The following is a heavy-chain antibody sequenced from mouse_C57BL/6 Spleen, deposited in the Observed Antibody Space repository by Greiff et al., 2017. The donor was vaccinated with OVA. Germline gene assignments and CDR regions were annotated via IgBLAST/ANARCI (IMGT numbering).Heavy chain of an antibody. V-gene: IGHV1-15*01. CDR3: TKCYGSGWNWYFDV. CDR2: SDPETGGT. CDR1: GYTFTDYE. J-gene: IGHJ1*03. Sequence: QVQLQQSGAELVRPGASVTLSCKASGYTFTDYEMHWVKQTPVHGLEWIGASDPETGGTDYNQKFKGKAILTADKSSSTAYMELSSLTSEDSAVYYCTKCYGSGWNWYFDVWGTGTTVTVSA. D-gene: IGHD1-1*01.